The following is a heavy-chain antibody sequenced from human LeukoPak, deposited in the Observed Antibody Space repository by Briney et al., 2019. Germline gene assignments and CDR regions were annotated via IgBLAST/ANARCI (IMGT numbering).Heavy chain of an antibody. D-gene: IGHD4-23*01. CDR1: GFTFSSYS. V-gene: IGHV3-21*01. J-gene: IGHJ4*02. CDR3: ARDRATVVTPGPTDFDY. Sequence: PGGSLRLSCAASGFTFSSYSMNWVRQAPGKGLEWVSSISSSSSYIYYADSVKGRFTTSRDNAKNSLYLQMNSLRAEDTAVYYCARDRATVVTPGPTDFDYWGQGTLVTVSS. CDR2: ISSSSSYI.